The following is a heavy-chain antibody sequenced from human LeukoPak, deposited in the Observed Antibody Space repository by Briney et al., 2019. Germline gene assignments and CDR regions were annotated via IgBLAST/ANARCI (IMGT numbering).Heavy chain of an antibody. D-gene: IGHD1-14*01. CDR1: GFTFSDTW. CDR3: ARNNPGSTSRLDWFDP. J-gene: IGHJ5*02. CDR2: ISGSSSYI. Sequence: GGSLRLSCAASGFTFSDTWMHWVRQAPGKGLEWVSSISGSSSYIYYADSVKGRFTISRDNAKNSLYLQMNSLRVEDTAFYYCARNNPGSTSRLDWFDPWGQGTLVTVSS. V-gene: IGHV3-21*04.